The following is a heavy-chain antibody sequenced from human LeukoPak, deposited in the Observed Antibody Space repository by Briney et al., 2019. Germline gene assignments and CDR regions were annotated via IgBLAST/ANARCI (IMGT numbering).Heavy chain of an antibody. CDR1: GGSISSSSYY. CDR3: ARAPRRVRGVIIGWFDP. Sequence: SETLSLTCTVSGGSISSSSYYWGWIRQTPGKGLEWIGSVYYSGNTNYNPSLKSRVTISVDTSKNQFSLKLSSVTAADTAVYYCARAPRRVRGVIIGWFDPWGQGTLVTVSS. CDR2: VYYSGNT. J-gene: IGHJ5*02. V-gene: IGHV4-61*05. D-gene: IGHD3-10*01.